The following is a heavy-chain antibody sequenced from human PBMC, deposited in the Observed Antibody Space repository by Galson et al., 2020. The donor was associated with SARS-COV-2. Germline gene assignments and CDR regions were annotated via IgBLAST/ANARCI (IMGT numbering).Heavy chain of an antibody. J-gene: IGHJ4*02. CDR3: AGADPKSSGSYSLDY. CDR1: GGSISSYY. V-gene: IGHV4-59*01. D-gene: IGHD1-26*01. Sequence: ETSETLSLTCTVSGGSISSYYWSWIRQPPGKGLEWIGYIYYSGSTNYNPSLKSRVTISVDTSKNQFSLKLSSVTAADTAVYYCAGADPKSSGSYSLDYWGQGTLVTVSS. CDR2: IYYSGST.